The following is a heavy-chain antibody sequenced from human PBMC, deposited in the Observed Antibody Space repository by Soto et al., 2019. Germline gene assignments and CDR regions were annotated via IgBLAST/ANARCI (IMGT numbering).Heavy chain of an antibody. CDR3: ARDSRGAAAFDI. CDR2: ISSGGSTT. Sequence: LRLSCAASGFTFNGYEMNWVRQAPGKGLEWVSYISSGGSTTYYADSVKGRFTISRDNAKNSMHLQLDSLRIEDTAVYYCARDSRGAAAFDIWGQGTMVTVSS. V-gene: IGHV3-48*03. CDR1: GFTFNGYE. J-gene: IGHJ3*02. D-gene: IGHD6-25*01.